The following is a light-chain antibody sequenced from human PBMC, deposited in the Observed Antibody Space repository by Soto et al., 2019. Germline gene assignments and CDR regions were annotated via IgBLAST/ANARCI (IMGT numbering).Light chain of an antibody. J-gene: IGKJ2*02. CDR3: QQYNDYSGT. CDR1: QTINSW. CDR2: KAS. Sequence: DIQMTQSPSTLSASVGDRVTITCRASQTINSWLAWYQQKPGKAPKLLIYKASNLESGVPSRFSGSASGTEFTLTISSLQPDDHATYYCQQYNDYSGTFGQGTKLEIK. V-gene: IGKV1-5*03.